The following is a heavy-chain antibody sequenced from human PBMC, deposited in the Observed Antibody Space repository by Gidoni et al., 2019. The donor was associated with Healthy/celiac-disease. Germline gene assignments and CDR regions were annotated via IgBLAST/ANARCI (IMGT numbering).Heavy chain of an antibody. D-gene: IGHD6-13*01. Sequence: QMQLQESGPGLVKPSQTLSITCTVSGGSISSGGYYWSWIRQHPGKGLEWIGYIYYSGSTYYNPSLKRRVTISVDTSKNQFSLKLSSVTAADTAVYYCARAHTITAAGTFDPWGQGTLVTVSS. J-gene: IGHJ5*02. CDR3: ARAHTITAAGTFDP. CDR2: IYYSGST. CDR1: GGSISSGGYY. V-gene: IGHV4-31*03.